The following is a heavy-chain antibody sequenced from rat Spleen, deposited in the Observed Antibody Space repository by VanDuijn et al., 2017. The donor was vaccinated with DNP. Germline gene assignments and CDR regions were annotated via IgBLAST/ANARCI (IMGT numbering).Heavy chain of an antibody. V-gene: IGHV5-31*01. D-gene: IGHD1-4*01. CDR2: ITNTGGST. Sequence: EVQLVESGGGLVQPGRSLKLSCVASGFTFNNYWMTWIRQAPGKGLEWLASITNTGGSTYYPDSVKGRFTISRDNSTSTLYLQLDSLRSEYTAAYYCAGRPPPTRGPFDYWGQGVMVTVSS. CDR3: AGRPPPTRGPFDY. CDR1: GFTFNNYW. J-gene: IGHJ2*01.